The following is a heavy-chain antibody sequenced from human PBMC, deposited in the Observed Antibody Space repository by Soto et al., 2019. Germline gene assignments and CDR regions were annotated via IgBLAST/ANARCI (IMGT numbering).Heavy chain of an antibody. CDR1: GFSISSGGYY. Sequence: SETLSLTCTVSGFSISSGGYYWSWIRQHPGKGLEWIGYIYYSGSTYYNPSLKSRVTISVDTSKIQFSLKLSSVTAADTAVYYCVSFPLFSHFDYCGQGTLVTVSS. V-gene: IGHV4-31*03. CDR3: VSFPLFSHFDY. J-gene: IGHJ4*02. CDR2: IYYSGST.